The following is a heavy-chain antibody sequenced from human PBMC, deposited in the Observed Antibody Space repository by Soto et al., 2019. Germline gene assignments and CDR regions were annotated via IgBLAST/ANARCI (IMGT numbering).Heavy chain of an antibody. J-gene: IGHJ6*04. CDR3: GRGDGEDILGGVGAGRGENGIDI. Sequence: QVQLVESGGGVVQPGGSLRLSCAASGFTFRNHAMHWVRQAPGKGLECLAVIAYDGSNAFYRDSVKGRFTISRDNSKNTLYLHMNGRRSEDTGVYYWGRGDGEDILGGVGAGRGENGIDIGGKGTTVTVSS. D-gene: IGHD2-15*01. CDR2: IAYDGSNA. V-gene: IGHV3-30-3*01. CDR1: GFTFRNHA.